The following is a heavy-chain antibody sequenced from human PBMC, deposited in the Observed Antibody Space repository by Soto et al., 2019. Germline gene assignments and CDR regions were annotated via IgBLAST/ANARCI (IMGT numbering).Heavy chain of an antibody. D-gene: IGHD3-3*01. CDR2: INHTGGT. Sequence: SETLSLTCAVYGGSFNVYYWNWIRQPPGKGLEWIGEINHTGGTHYNPSLKSRVTMSVDTSKNQFSLRLSSVTAADTAIYYCATRITVFGLLIPPFDPWGQGTQVTVSS. CDR1: GGSFNVYY. CDR3: ATRITVFGLLIPPFDP. V-gene: IGHV4-34*01. J-gene: IGHJ5*02.